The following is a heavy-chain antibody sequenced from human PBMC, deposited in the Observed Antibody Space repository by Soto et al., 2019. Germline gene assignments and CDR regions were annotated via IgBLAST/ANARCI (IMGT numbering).Heavy chain of an antibody. D-gene: IGHD4-17*01. J-gene: IGHJ4*02. CDR2: IRSDGSNI. Sequence: GGSLRLSCTTSGTIFSGYGMHWVRQAPGKGLEWVALIRSDGSNIQYADSVKGRFTISRDNSRKILYLQMDSLRAEDTAVYYRARALRPYYFDYWGQGTLVTVSS. CDR1: GTIFSGYG. V-gene: IGHV3-30*02. CDR3: ARALRPYYFDY.